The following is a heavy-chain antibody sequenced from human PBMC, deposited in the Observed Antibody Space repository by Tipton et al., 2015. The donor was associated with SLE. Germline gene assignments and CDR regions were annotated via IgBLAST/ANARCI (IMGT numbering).Heavy chain of an antibody. Sequence: SLRLSCAASGFTFSDYYMSWIRQAPGKELEGVSYISSSGSTIYYADSVKGRFTISRDNAKNSLYLQMNSLRAEDTAVYYCAREGPSWYYYYDMDVWGKGATVTVSS. D-gene: IGHD2-15*01. CDR2: ISSSGSTI. CDR3: AREGPSWYYYYDMDV. CDR1: GFTFSDYY. J-gene: IGHJ6*03. V-gene: IGHV3-11*01.